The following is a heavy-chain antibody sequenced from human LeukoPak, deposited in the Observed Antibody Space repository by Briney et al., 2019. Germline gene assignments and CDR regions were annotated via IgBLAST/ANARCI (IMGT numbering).Heavy chain of an antibody. CDR3: ARVFGYSSSWGGYNWFDP. V-gene: IGHV3-21*01. J-gene: IGHJ5*02. CDR1: GFTFSSYS. Sequence: GGSPRLSCAASGFTFSSYSMNWVRQAPGKGLEWVPSISSSSSYIYYADSVKGRFTISRDNAKNSLYLQMNSLRAEDTAVYYCARVFGYSSSWGGYNWFDPWGQGTLVTVSS. CDR2: ISSSSSYI. D-gene: IGHD6-13*01.